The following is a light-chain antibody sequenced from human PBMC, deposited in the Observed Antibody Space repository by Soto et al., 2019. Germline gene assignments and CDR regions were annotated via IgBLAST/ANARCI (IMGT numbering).Light chain of an antibody. J-gene: IGKJ4*01. CDR3: QRYGGSPPVT. Sequence: EVVLTQSPGTLSLSPGERATLSCRASQSFSSSNLAWDQHKPGQPPKLIVYSASRRATGIPDRFSGSGSGTDFTLTISRLEPEDFALYYCQRYGGSPPVTFGGGTKVDIK. V-gene: IGKV3-20*01. CDR2: SAS. CDR1: QSFSSSN.